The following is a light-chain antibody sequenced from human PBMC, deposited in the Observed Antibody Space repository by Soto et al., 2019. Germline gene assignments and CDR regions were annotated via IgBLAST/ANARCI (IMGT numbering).Light chain of an antibody. Sequence: EIVLIQSPATLSLSPGERATLSCRASQSVSSYLAWYQQKPGQAPRLLIYDASNRATGIPARFSGSGSGTDFTLTISSLEPEDFAVYYCQQYNNWPPERTFGQGTKVDIK. J-gene: IGKJ1*01. CDR3: QQYNNWPPERT. V-gene: IGKV3-11*01. CDR2: DAS. CDR1: QSVSSY.